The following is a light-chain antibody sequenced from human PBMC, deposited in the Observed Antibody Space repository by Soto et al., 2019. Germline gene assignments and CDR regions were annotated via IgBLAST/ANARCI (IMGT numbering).Light chain of an antibody. CDR1: QSISNF. Sequence: EIVLTQSPATLSLSPGERATLSCRASQSISNFLAWYQQKPGQAPRLLIYDASNRAPGIPARFSGSGSETDFPLTISSLEPEDFAVYYCQHRSSWPRTFGQGTRLEIK. CDR2: DAS. V-gene: IGKV3-11*01. J-gene: IGKJ2*01. CDR3: QHRSSWPRT.